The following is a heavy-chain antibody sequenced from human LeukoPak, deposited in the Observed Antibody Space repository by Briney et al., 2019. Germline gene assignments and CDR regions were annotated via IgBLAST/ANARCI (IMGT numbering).Heavy chain of an antibody. CDR3: ARDHATNWNDVEGGATPFDY. CDR2: ISSSGSTI. CDR1: GFTFSDYY. Sequence: GGSLRLSCAASGFTFSDYYMSWIRQAPGKGLEWVSYISSSGSTIYYADSVKGRFTISRDNAKNSLYLQMNSLRAEDTAVYYCARDHATNWNDVEGGATPFDYWGQGTLVTVSS. V-gene: IGHV3-11*01. D-gene: IGHD1-1*01. J-gene: IGHJ4*02.